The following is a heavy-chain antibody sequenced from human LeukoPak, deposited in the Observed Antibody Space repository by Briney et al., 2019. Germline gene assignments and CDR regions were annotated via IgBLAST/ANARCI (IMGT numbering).Heavy chain of an antibody. Sequence: GESLRLSCAASGFTFSDYWMSWVRQAPGKGLEWVANIQQDGSEKYYVDSVKGRFTISRDNAKKSLFLQVSSLRGEDTAVYYGARDRGFSHGIDFWCQGTLVTVSS. V-gene: IGHV3-7*04. CDR3: ARDRGFSHGIDF. D-gene: IGHD5-18*01. J-gene: IGHJ4*02. CDR1: GFTFSDYW. CDR2: IQQDGSEK.